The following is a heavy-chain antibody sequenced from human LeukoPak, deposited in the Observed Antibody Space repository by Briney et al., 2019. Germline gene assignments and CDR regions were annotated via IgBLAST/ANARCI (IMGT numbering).Heavy chain of an antibody. CDR3: ARILSKYYYYMDV. V-gene: IGHV1-2*02. Sequence: GALVKVSCKASGYTFTGYYMHWVRQAPGQGLEWMGWINPNSGGTNYAQKFQGRVTMTRDTSISTAYMELSRLRSDDTAVYYCARILSKYYYYMDVWGKGTTVTVSS. CDR2: INPNSGGT. J-gene: IGHJ6*03. CDR1: GYTFTGYY.